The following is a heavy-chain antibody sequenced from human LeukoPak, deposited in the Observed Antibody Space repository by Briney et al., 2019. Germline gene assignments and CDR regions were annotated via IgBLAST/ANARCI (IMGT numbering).Heavy chain of an antibody. CDR1: GFTFSDYW. J-gene: IGHJ4*02. CDR3: AKDFVQECSSTSCYTGMFDY. Sequence: GGSLRLSCAASGFTFSDYWMSWVRQAPGKGLEWVAVISYDGSNKYYADSVKGRFTISRDNSKNTLYLQMNSLRAEDTAVYYCAKDFVQECSSTSCYTGMFDYWGQGTLVTVSS. V-gene: IGHV3-30*18. D-gene: IGHD2-2*02. CDR2: ISYDGSNK.